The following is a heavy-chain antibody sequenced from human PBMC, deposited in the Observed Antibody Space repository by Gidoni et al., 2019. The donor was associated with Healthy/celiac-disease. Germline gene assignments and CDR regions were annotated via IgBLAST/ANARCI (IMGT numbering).Heavy chain of an antibody. CDR2: IKSKTDGGTT. D-gene: IGHD2-2*01. V-gene: IGHV3-15*01. Sequence: EVQLVESGGGLVKPGGSLRLSCAASGFTFSNAWMSWFRQAPGKGLEWVGRIKSKTDGGTTDYAAPVKGRFTISRDDSKNTLYLQMNSLKTEDTAVYYCTTGPDIVVVPAAIYYYGMDVWGQGTTVTVSS. CDR3: TTGPDIVVVPAAIYYYGMDV. J-gene: IGHJ6*02. CDR1: GFTFSNAW.